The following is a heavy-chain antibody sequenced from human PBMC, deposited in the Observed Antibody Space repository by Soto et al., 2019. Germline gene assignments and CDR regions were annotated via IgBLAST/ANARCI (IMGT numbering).Heavy chain of an antibody. CDR1: GGSFSGYY. CDR3: ARDRLGSSRN. CDR2: IYTSGST. Sequence: QVRLQESGPGLVKPSETLSLTCTVSGGSFSGYYWSWIRQSAGKGLEWIGRIYTSGSTNYTPSLKSRVTMSVDTSKNQFSLKMSSVTAADTAVYYCARDRLGSSRNWGQGTLVSVSS. J-gene: IGHJ4*02. D-gene: IGHD6-13*01. V-gene: IGHV4-4*07.